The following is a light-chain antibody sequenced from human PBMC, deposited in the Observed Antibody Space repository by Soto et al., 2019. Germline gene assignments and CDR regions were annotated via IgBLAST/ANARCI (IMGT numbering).Light chain of an antibody. V-gene: IGKV3-11*01. CDR1: QSVSSY. CDR2: DAS. CDR3: QHRMNWPIT. Sequence: EIVLTQSPATLSLSPGERATLSCRASQSVSSYLLWYQQQPGQTPRLLIYDASNRDTGIPARFSGSGSETDFTLTISSLEPEDFSVSYCQHRMNWPITFGQATRLQIK. J-gene: IGKJ5*01.